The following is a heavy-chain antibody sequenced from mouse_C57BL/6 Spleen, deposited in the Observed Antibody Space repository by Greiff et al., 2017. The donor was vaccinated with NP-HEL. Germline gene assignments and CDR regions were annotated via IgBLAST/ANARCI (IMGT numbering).Heavy chain of an antibody. D-gene: IGHD2-2*01. Sequence: VQLQQSGPELVKPGASVKIPCKASGYTFTDYNMDWVKQSHGKSLEWIGDINPNNGGTIYNQKFKGKATLTVDKSSSTAYMELRSLTSEDTAVYYCAREGVTRDAYFDYWGQGTTLTVSS. CDR2: INPNNGGT. V-gene: IGHV1-18*01. J-gene: IGHJ2*01. CDR3: AREGVTRDAYFDY. CDR1: GYTFTDYN.